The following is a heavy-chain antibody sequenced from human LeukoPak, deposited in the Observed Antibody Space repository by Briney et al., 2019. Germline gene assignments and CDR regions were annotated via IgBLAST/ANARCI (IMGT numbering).Heavy chain of an antibody. CDR2: ITLSSSGSI. V-gene: IGHV3-48*04. CDR3: ARDWRDSSGKFPNDAFDI. Sequence: GGSLRLSCAASGFDFSNYNMNWVRQAPGKGLEWVSYITLSSSGSIYYADSVKGRFTISRDNAKNSLYLQMNSLRAEDTAVYYCARDWRDSSGKFPNDAFDIWGQGTMVTVSS. J-gene: IGHJ3*02. D-gene: IGHD3-22*01. CDR1: GFDFSNYN.